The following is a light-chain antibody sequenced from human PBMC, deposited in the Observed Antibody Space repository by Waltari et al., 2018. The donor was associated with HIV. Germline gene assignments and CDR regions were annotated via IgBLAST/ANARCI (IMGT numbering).Light chain of an antibody. V-gene: IGKV1-12*01. CDR3: QQGNSFPYT. J-gene: IGKJ2*01. Sequence: DIQMTQSPSSVSASIGDRVTITCSASQGISNWLAWYQQKAGKAPKLLIYAASILESGVPSRFSGSGSGTYFTLTISSLQPEDFATYFCQQGNSFPYTFGQGTNLEIK. CDR1: QGISNW. CDR2: AAS.